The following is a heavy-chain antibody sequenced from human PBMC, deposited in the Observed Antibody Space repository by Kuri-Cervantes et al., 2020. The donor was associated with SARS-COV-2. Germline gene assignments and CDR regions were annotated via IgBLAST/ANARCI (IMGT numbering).Heavy chain of an antibody. V-gene: IGHV3-30-3*01. D-gene: IGHD2-2*01. Sequence: GGSLRLSCAASGFTFSSYAMHWVRQAPGKGLEWVAVISYDGSNKYYADSVKGRFTISRDNSKNTLYLQMNSLRAEDTAVYYCARDSSGTSSPPYYYYMDVWGKGTTVTVSS. J-gene: IGHJ6*03. CDR3: ARDSSGTSSPPYYYYMDV. CDR2: ISYDGSNK. CDR1: GFTFSSYA.